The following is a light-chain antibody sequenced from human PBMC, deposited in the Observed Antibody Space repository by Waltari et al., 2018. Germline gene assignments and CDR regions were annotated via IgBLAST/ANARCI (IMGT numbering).Light chain of an antibody. CDR3: CSYVSSSTLGV. J-gene: IGLJ2*01. Sequence: QSALTQPASVSGSPGQSITISCTGTTSDVCGYNYVSWYQQHSGKAPKVIIFDVSERPSGVSMRFSGSKSGNTASLTISGLQAEDEADYYCCSYVSSSTLGVFGGGTKLTVL. V-gene: IGLV2-14*03. CDR2: DVS. CDR1: TSDVCGYNY.